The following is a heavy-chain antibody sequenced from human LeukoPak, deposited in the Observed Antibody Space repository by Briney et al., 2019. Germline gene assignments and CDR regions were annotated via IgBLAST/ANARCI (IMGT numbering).Heavy chain of an antibody. CDR3: AKKLPGASYYFDF. V-gene: IGHV3-23*01. CDR1: GFIFSSYA. CDR2: ISGSGGST. J-gene: IGHJ4*02. D-gene: IGHD7-27*01. Sequence: GGSLRLSCAASGFIFSSYAMSWVRQAPGKGLEWVSTISGSGGSTYYADSVKGRFTISRDISQNTVYLQMNSLRAEDTAMYFCAKKLPGASYYFDFWGQGTLVTVSS.